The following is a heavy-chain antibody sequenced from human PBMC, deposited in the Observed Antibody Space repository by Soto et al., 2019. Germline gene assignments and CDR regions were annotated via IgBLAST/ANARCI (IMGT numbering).Heavy chain of an antibody. CDR3: ARGRLVAGTVDS. J-gene: IGHJ4*02. Sequence: QLVQSGAEVKKPGASVKVACKASGYTFTSYDIKWVRQATGQGLEWMGWMNPTTGSTGFAQKFQGRVTMISNTSMSAAYLELGRLTSEDTAVYYCARGRLVAGTVDSWGQGTLVTVSS. CDR2: MNPTTGST. V-gene: IGHV1-8*01. CDR1: GYTFTSYD. D-gene: IGHD1-7*01.